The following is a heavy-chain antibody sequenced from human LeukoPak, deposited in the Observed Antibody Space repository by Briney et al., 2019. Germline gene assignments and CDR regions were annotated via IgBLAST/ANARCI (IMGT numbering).Heavy chain of an antibody. V-gene: IGHV3-21*04. Sequence: PGGSLRLSCAASGLTFSSYSMNWVRQAPGKGLEWVSSISSSSSYIYYADSVKGRFTISRDNAKNSLHLQMKSLRAEDTALYYCARDSFSGSSLDYWGQGTLVTVSS. CDR2: ISSSSSYI. CDR1: GLTFSSYS. J-gene: IGHJ4*02. D-gene: IGHD1-26*01. CDR3: ARDSFSGSSLDY.